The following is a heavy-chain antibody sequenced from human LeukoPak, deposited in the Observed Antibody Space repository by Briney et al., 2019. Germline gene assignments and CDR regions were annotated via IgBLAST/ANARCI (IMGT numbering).Heavy chain of an antibody. J-gene: IGHJ4*02. CDR1: GFTFRTFS. V-gene: IGHV3-48*02. CDR3: ARSPWSGPWVVFDY. CDR2: ITSSGRTI. Sequence: GGSLRRSCARSGFTFRTFSRDWIRQAPGKGLECISYITSSGRTIYYADSVKGRFTISRDNAKSTLYLQMESLRDEDSAVYFCARSPWSGPWVVFDYWGQGTLVTVSS. D-gene: IGHD3-3*01.